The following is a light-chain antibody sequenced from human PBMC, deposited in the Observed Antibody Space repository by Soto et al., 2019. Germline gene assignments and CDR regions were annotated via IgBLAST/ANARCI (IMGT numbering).Light chain of an antibody. CDR2: GAS. V-gene: IGKV3-20*01. Sequence: EIALTQLPGTLSLSPGERATLSCRASQSVGSNYLAWYQQRPGQPPNLLIFGASHRAPDIPDRFSGSGSGTDFTLTISRLEPEDFAVYYCQQFSSYPLTFGGGTKVDIK. J-gene: IGKJ4*01. CDR1: QSVGSNY. CDR3: QQFSSYPLT.